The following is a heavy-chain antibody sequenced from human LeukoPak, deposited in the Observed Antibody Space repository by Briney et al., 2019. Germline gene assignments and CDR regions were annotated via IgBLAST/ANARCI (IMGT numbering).Heavy chain of an antibody. CDR2: IWYDGSNK. CDR3: AKRYYYDSSGYCFDY. CDR1: GFTFSSYG. Sequence: GGSLRLSCAASGFTFSSYGMHWVRQAPGKGLEWVAVIWYDGSNKYYADSVKGRFTISRDNSKNTLYLQMNSPRAEDTAVYFCAKRYYYDSSGYCFDYWGQGTLVTVSS. J-gene: IGHJ4*02. D-gene: IGHD3-22*01. V-gene: IGHV3-33*06.